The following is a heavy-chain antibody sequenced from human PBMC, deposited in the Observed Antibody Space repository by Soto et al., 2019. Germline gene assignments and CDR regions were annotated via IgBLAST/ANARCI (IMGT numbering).Heavy chain of an antibody. CDR1: GASISNNGYY. D-gene: IGHD6-19*01. Sequence: PSETLSLTCTVSGASISNNGYYWGWIRQPPGKGLEWIGSGYYTGRTHFNPSLKSRVTISVDTSKNQFSLKLSSVTAADTAVYYCARHNRGWYYFDYWGQGTLVTVSS. V-gene: IGHV4-39*01. CDR3: ARHNRGWYYFDY. CDR2: GYYTGRT. J-gene: IGHJ4*02.